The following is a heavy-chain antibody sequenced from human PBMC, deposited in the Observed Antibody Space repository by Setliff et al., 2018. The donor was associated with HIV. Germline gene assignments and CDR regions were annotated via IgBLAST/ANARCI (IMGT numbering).Heavy chain of an antibody. J-gene: IGHJ4*02. D-gene: IGHD6-13*01. V-gene: IGHV4-39*07. CDR3: ARETFLASAGTGDY. CDR1: GGSISSSSYY. CDR2: IYYSGST. Sequence: SETLSLTCTVSGGSISSSSYYWGWIRQPPGKGLEWIGSIYYSGSTYYNPSLKSRVTISVDTSKNQFSLRLSSVTAADTAVYYCARETFLASAGTGDYWGQGTLVTVSS.